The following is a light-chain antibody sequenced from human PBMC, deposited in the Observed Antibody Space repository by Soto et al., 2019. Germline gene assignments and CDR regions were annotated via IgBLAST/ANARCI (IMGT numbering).Light chain of an antibody. CDR1: QSVSSN. CDR2: AAS. Sequence: EILMTQSPATLSVSPGERATLSCRASQSVSSNLAWYQQKPGQAPRLLIYAASTRATGIPARFSGSGSGTEFTLTINSLQSEDFAVYYCQQYNNWPPTWTFGQGTKVEI. V-gene: IGKV3-15*01. CDR3: QQYNNWPPTWT. J-gene: IGKJ1*01.